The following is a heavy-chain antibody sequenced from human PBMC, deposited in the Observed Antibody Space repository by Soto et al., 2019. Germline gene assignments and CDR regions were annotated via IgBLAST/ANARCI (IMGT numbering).Heavy chain of an antibody. Sequence: GASVKVSCKASGGTFSSYAISWVRQAPGQGLEWMGGIIPIFGTANYAQKFQGRVTITADESTSTAYMELSSLRSEDTAVYYCARSPVKRGYSYGCPDYWGQGTLVTVSS. D-gene: IGHD5-18*01. CDR1: GGTFSSYA. CDR2: IIPIFGTA. CDR3: ARSPVKRGYSYGCPDY. V-gene: IGHV1-69*13. J-gene: IGHJ4*02.